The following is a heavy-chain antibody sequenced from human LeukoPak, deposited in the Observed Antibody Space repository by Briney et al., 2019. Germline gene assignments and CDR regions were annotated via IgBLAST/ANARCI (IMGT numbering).Heavy chain of an antibody. CDR1: GFTFRSYG. J-gene: IGHJ4*02. Sequence: GRSLRLSCAASGFTFRSYGMHWVRQAPGKGLEWVAVIWYDGSNKYYADSVKGRFTISRDNSKNTLYLQMNSLRAEDTAVYYCAREGGRWYYFDYWGQGTLVTVSS. D-gene: IGHD2-15*01. CDR2: IWYDGSNK. CDR3: AREGGRWYYFDY. V-gene: IGHV3-33*01.